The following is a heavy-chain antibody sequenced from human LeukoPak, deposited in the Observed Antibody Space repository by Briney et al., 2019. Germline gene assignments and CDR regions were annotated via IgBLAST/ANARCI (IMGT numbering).Heavy chain of an antibody. Sequence: PSETLSLTCSVSGGSIRNYFWSWIRQPAGKGLEWIGRIYTSGSTDYNPSLRSRVTMSVDTSRNQFSLKLTSMTAADAAVYYCARESKSYDGSGFYHDYWGQGTLVAVSS. CDR1: GGSIRNYF. CDR2: IYTSGST. CDR3: ARESKSYDGSGFYHDY. V-gene: IGHV4-4*07. D-gene: IGHD3-22*01. J-gene: IGHJ4*02.